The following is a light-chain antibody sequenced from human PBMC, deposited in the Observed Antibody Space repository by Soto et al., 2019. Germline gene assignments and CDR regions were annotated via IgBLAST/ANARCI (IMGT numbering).Light chain of an antibody. CDR3: QQYGSSPPALT. V-gene: IGKV3-20*01. J-gene: IGKJ4*01. Sequence: EIVMTQSPATLSVSPGARAPLTCRARQSVSSSYLAWYQQKPGQAPRLLIYGASTRATGLPARFSGSGSGTDFTLTISRLEPEDFAVYYCQQYGSSPPALTFGGGTKVDIK. CDR2: GAS. CDR1: QSVSSSY.